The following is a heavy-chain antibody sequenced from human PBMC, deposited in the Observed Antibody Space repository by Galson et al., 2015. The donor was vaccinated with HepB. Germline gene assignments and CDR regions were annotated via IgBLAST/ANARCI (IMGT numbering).Heavy chain of an antibody. Sequence: QSGAEVKKPGESLKISCKGSGYSFTNYWIGWVRQMPGKGLAGMGIIYPGDSDTIYSPPFQGQVTISVDKSISTAYLQWSSLKASDTAMYYCVRLECSDHKCPDYWGRGTLVTVSS. CDR1: GYSFTNYW. V-gene: IGHV5-51*01. D-gene: IGHD2-15*01. J-gene: IGHJ4*02. CDR2: IYPGDSDT. CDR3: VRLECSDHKCPDY.